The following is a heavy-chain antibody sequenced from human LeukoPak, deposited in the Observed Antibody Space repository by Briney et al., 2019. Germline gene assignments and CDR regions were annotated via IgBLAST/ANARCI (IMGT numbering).Heavy chain of an antibody. D-gene: IGHD3-3*01. CDR2: ISSRSSFI. J-gene: IGHJ5*02. Sequence: GGYLRLSCTASGFSFRLDNMTWIRKAPGRGLEWVSSISSRSSFIYYAGSVKGRFTISRDDAKNSLYLQMNGLRAEDTAVYYCARSTRGKLTTDTWGQGTLVTVSS. CDR1: GFSFRLDN. CDR3: ARSTRGKLTTDT. V-gene: IGHV3-21*06.